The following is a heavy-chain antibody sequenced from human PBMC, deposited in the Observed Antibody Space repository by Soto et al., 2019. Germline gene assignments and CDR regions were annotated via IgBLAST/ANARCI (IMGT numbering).Heavy chain of an antibody. J-gene: IGHJ4*02. CDR2: IDPSDSQT. CDR1: GYSFDGYW. V-gene: IGHV5-10-1*01. CDR3: AKQIYDSDTGPNFQYYFDS. D-gene: IGHD3-22*01. Sequence: PGESLKISCKGSGYSFDGYWINWVRQKPGKGLEWMGRIDPSDSQTYYSPSFRGHVTISFTKSITTVFLQWSSLRASDTAMYYCAKQIYDSDTGPNFQYYFDSWGQGTPVTVSS.